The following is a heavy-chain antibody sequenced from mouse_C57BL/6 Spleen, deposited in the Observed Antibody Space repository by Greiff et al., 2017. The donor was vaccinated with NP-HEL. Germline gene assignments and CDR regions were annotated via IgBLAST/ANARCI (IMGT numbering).Heavy chain of an antibody. Sequence: VKLMESGAELVRPGASVTLSCKASGYTFTDYEMHWVKQTPVHGLEWIGAIDPETGGTAYNQKFKGKAILTADKSYSTAYMELRSLTSEDSAVYYCTNYYGSSYCFFAYWGQGTLVTVSA. J-gene: IGHJ3*01. V-gene: IGHV1-15*01. CDR1: GYTFTDYE. D-gene: IGHD1-1*01. CDR3: TNYYGSSYCFFAY. CDR2: IDPETGGT.